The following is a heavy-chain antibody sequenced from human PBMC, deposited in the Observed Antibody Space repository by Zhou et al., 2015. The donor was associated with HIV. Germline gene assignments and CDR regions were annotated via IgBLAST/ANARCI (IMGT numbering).Heavy chain of an antibody. V-gene: IGHV1-69*01. D-gene: IGHD5-24*01. CDR2: IIPIFGTA. CDR3: ARDQGDGYNLNWFDP. Sequence: QVLLVQSGAEVKKPGSSVKVSCEASGGTFSNYAVSWVRQAPGQGLEWMGAIIPIFGTANYAQKFQGRVTITADESTSTAYMELSSLRSEDTAVYYCARDQGDGYNLNWFDPWGQGTLVTVSS. CDR1: GGTFSNYA. J-gene: IGHJ5*02.